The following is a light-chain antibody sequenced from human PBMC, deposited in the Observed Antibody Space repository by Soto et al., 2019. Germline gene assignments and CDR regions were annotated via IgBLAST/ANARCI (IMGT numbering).Light chain of an antibody. CDR2: EVN. V-gene: IGLV2-23*02. Sequence: QSALTQPASVSGSPGQSITISCTGTSSDVGIYDLVSWYQQLPGKAPKLTIFEVNKRPSGVSNRFSGSKSGNTASLTISGLQAEDEADYYCCSYAGTTTPAVFGGGTQLTVL. CDR1: SSDVGIYDL. CDR3: CSYAGTTTPAV. J-gene: IGLJ7*01.